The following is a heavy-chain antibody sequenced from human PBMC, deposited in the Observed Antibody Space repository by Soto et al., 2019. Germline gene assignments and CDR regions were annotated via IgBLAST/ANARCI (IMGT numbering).Heavy chain of an antibody. CDR2: ISSSSTYI. CDR3: ARAAVGVSATIHFAY. V-gene: IGHV3-21*01. J-gene: IGHJ4*02. CDR1: GFTLSSYS. D-gene: IGHD2-15*01. Sequence: EVQLVESGGGLVKPGGSLRLSCAASGFTLSSYSMNWVRQAPGKGLEWVSSISSSSTYIYYADSVKGRFTISRDNAKNSVYLKMNSLRAEATAVYYCARAAVGVSATIHFAYWGPGTLVTVSS.